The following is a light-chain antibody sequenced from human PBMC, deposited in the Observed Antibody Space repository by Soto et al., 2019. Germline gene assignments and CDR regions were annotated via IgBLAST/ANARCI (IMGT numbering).Light chain of an antibody. CDR2: DVN. Sequence: QSVLTQPASVSGSPGQSITISCTGTSNDVGAYNYVSWYQQPPDKAPKLLIYDVNNRPSGVSTRFSGSKSGNTASLTISGLQAEDEADYYCSSYTKTSTLVVFGGGTKVTVL. V-gene: IGLV2-14*01. J-gene: IGLJ3*02. CDR3: SSYTKTSTLVV. CDR1: SNDVGAYNY.